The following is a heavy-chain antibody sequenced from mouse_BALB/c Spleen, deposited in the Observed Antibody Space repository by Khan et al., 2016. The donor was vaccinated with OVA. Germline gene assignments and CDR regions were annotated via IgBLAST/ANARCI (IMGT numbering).Heavy chain of an antibody. Sequence: QVQLQQSGTELARPGASVNLSCKASGYTFTDFYINWVKQRSGQGLEWIGEIYPGSGDTYYNEKFKGKATLTADKSSSTASMQLSSLTSEASAVYFCARRNYFGYTFAYWGQGTLVTVSA. D-gene: IGHD1-2*01. CDR2: IYPGSGDT. CDR1: GYTFTDFY. V-gene: IGHV1-77*01. CDR3: ARRNYFGYTFAY. J-gene: IGHJ3*01.